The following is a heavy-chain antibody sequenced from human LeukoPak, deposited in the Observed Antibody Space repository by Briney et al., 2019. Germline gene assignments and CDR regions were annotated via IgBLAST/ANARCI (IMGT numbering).Heavy chain of an antibody. Sequence: PSETLSLTCAVSGGSISSGGYSWSWIRQPPGKGLEWIGYIYHSGSTYYNPSLKSRVTITEERSKTQFSLKLNAVTAADTAVYYCARDRYGDHTYFDYWGQGTLVTVSS. CDR3: ARDRYGDHTYFDY. CDR2: IYHSGST. D-gene: IGHD4-17*01. J-gene: IGHJ4*02. V-gene: IGHV4-30-2*01. CDR1: GGSISSGGYS.